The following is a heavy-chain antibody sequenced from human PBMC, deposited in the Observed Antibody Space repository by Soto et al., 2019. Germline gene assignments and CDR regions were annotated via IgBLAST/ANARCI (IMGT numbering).Heavy chain of an antibody. CDR2: ISWNSGSI. D-gene: IGHD2-2*01. J-gene: IGHJ5*02. V-gene: IGHV3-9*01. Sequence: GGSLRLSCAASGFTFDDYAMHWVRQAPGKGLEWVSGISWNSGSIGYADSVKGRFTISRDNAKNSLYLQMNSLRAEDTALYYCARQGYCSSTSCLGWFDPWGQGTLVTVSS. CDR3: ARQGYCSSTSCLGWFDP. CDR1: GFTFDDYA.